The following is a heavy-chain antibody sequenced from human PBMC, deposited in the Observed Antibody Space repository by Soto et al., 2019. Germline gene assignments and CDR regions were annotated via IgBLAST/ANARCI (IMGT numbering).Heavy chain of an antibody. Sequence: SETLSLTCTVSGGSISSGGYYWSWIRQHPGKGLEWIGYIYYSGSTYYNPSLKSRVTISVDTSKNQFSLKLSSVTAADTAVYYCASGPFGELFGWFDPWGQGTLVTAPQ. CDR1: GGSISSGGYY. CDR2: IYYSGST. CDR3: ASGPFGELFGWFDP. V-gene: IGHV4-31*03. D-gene: IGHD3-10*01. J-gene: IGHJ5*02.